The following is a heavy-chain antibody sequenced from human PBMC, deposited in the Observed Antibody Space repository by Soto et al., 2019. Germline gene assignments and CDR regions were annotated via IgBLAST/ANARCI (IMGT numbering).Heavy chain of an antibody. CDR1: GFTFSNYA. CDR3: AKNNMGYYLDY. V-gene: IGHV3-23*01. Sequence: EVQVLESGGALVQPGGSLRLSCAASGFTFSNYAMSWVHQAPGKGLEWVSSISGSGGTTYYADSVKGRLTLSRDNSKNTLYLQMNSLRVEDTAVYYCAKNNMGYYLDYWGQGTLVTVSS. D-gene: IGHD3-10*01. CDR2: ISGSGGTT. J-gene: IGHJ4*02.